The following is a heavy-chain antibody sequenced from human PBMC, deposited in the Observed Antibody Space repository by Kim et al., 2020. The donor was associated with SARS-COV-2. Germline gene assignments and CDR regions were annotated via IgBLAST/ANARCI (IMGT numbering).Heavy chain of an antibody. CDR1: GGSFSGYY. CDR2: INHSGST. V-gene: IGHV4-34*01. Sequence: SETLSLTCAVYGGSFSGYYWSWIRQPPGKGLEWIGEINHSGSTNYNPSLKSRVTISVDTSKNQFSLKLSSVTAADTAVYYCARAFVSSGWYALRRDAFDIWGQGTMVTVSS. J-gene: IGHJ3*02. CDR3: ARAFVSSGWYALRRDAFDI. D-gene: IGHD6-19*01.